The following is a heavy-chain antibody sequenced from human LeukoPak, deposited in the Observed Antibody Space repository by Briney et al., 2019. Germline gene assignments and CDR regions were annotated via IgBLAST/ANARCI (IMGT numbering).Heavy chain of an antibody. J-gene: IGHJ5*02. Sequence: ASVKVSCMASGYTFTGYYIHWVRQAPGQGLEWMGRINPDTGGTDYAQKFQGRITMTRDTSITTAYMEPSRLTSDDTAMYYCAKVPPSITAAGNWLDPWGQGALVTVSS. CDR2: INPDTGGT. V-gene: IGHV1-2*06. CDR1: GYTFTGYY. CDR3: AKVPPSITAAGNWLDP. D-gene: IGHD6-13*01.